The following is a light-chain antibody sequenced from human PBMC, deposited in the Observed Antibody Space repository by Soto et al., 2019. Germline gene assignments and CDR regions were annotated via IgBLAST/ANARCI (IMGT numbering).Light chain of an antibody. V-gene: IGKV1-39*01. CDR3: QQSYGTPLT. CDR1: QSISNY. CDR2: AAS. J-gene: IGKJ4*01. Sequence: DMEMTQSPSSLSASVGDRVTITCRASQSISNYLNWYQHKPGKVPKPLIYAASILQSGVPTRFSGRGSSTYFTLTINSLQPEDFATYYCQQSYGTPLTFGGGTKIEIK.